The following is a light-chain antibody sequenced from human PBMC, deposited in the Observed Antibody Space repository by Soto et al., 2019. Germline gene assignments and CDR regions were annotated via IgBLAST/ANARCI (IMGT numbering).Light chain of an antibody. J-gene: IGKJ2*02. CDR3: QTYYKASWT. Sequence: DIQMTQSPSTLSASVGDRVTITCRASRGIYTHLAWYQQKPGKDPKLLIYAASTLQAGVTSRFSASGSGTDFILTISAFQSEDVRNYFCQTYYKASWTFGRGT. CDR2: AAS. V-gene: IGKV1-27*01. CDR1: RGIYTH.